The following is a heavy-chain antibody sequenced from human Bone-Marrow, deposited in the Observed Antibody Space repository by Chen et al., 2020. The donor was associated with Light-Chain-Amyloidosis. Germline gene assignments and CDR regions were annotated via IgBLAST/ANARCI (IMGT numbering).Heavy chain of an antibody. CDR2: ISYDGSNK. J-gene: IGHJ4*02. CDR3: AREGGVIAAAESQGGNFDY. Sequence: QVQLVESGGGVVQPGRSLRLSCAASGFTFSSYAMPWVRQAPGKGLEWVAVISYDGSNKYYADSVKGRFTISRDNSKNTLYLQMNSLRAEDTAVYYCAREGGVIAAAESQGGNFDYWGQGTLVTVSS. V-gene: IGHV3-30-3*01. CDR1: GFTFSSYA. D-gene: IGHD6-13*01.